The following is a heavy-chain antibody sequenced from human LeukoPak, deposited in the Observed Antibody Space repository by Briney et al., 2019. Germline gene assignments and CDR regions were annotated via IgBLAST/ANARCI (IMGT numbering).Heavy chain of an antibody. CDR3: ARDSLEYYDSSGYYEGAANAFDI. CDR1: GASISSYY. CDR2: IYHSGST. D-gene: IGHD3-22*01. V-gene: IGHV4-38-2*02. Sequence: SETLSLTCTVSGASISSYYWSWIRQPPGKGLEWIGSIYHSGSTYYNPSLKSRVTISVDTSKNQFSLKLSSVTAADTAVYYCARDSLEYYDSSGYYEGAANAFDIWGQGTMVTVSS. J-gene: IGHJ3*02.